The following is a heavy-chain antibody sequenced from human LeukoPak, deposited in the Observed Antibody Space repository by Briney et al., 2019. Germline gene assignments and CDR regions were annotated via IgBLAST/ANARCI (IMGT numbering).Heavy chain of an antibody. V-gene: IGHV3-30*04. CDR1: GFTFSSYA. D-gene: IGHD5-12*01. CDR2: ISYDGSNK. Sequence: GGSLRLSCAASGFTFSSYAMRWVRQAPGKGLEWVAVISYDGSNKYYADSVKGRFTISRDNSKNTLYLQMNSLRAEDTAVYYCARGGYSGYDFCFDYWGQGTLVTVSS. J-gene: IGHJ4*02. CDR3: ARGGYSGYDFCFDY.